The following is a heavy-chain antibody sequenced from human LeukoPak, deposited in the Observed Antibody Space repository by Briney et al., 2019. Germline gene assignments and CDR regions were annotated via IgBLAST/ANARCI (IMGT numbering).Heavy chain of an antibody. CDR1: GVSFNDYY. CDR2: INHSGYT. Sequence: PSETLSLTCAVSGVSFNDYYWSWVRQPPGKGLEWIGEINHSGYTNDSPSLKSRVTMSIDTSRKQFSLNLRSVTVADTAVYYCTRMTTGHDYWGQGTLVTDSS. V-gene: IGHV4-34*01. J-gene: IGHJ4*02. D-gene: IGHD4-17*01. CDR3: TRMTTGHDY.